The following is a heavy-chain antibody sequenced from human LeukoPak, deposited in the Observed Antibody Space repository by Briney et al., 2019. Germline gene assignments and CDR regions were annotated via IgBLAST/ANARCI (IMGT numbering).Heavy chain of an antibody. CDR2: IYTSGST. CDR1: GGSISSGSYY. CDR3: ARERHDYYDSSGYYGRNWFDP. D-gene: IGHD3-22*01. J-gene: IGHJ5*02. V-gene: IGHV4-61*02. Sequence: SQTLSLTCTVSGGSISSGSYYWSCIRQPAGKGLEWIGRIYTSGSTNYNPSLKIRVTIAVYTSKNHFSLKLSSVTAADKAVYYCARERHDYYDSSGYYGRNWFDPWGQGPLVTVSS.